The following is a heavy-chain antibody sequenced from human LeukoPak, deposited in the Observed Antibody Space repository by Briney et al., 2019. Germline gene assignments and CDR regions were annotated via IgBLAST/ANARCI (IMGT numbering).Heavy chain of an antibody. CDR1: GFTFSSYA. CDR2: ISGSGAGT. V-gene: IGHV3-23*01. CDR3: AKGTRGSGTSYNDDY. D-gene: IGHD3-10*01. J-gene: IGHJ4*02. Sequence: GGSLRLSCAASGFTFSSYAMSWDRQAPGKGLEWVSTISGSGAGTYYADSVKGRFTISRDNPKNTLYLQMNSLRAEDTAIYYCAKGTRGSGTSYNDDYWGQGTLVTVSS.